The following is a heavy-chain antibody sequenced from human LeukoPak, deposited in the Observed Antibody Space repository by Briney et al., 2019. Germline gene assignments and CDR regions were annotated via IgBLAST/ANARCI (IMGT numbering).Heavy chain of an antibody. CDR3: ARLLKPGGYYYYYGMDV. CDR2: IYYSGST. D-gene: IGHD3-16*01. V-gene: IGHV4-59*08. CDR1: GGSISSYY. Sequence: SETLSLTCTVSGGSISSYYWSWIRQPPGKGPEWIGYIYYSGSTNYNPSLKSRVTISVDTSKNQFSLKLSSVTAADTVVYYCARLLKPGGYYYYYGMDVWGQGTTVTVSS. J-gene: IGHJ6*02.